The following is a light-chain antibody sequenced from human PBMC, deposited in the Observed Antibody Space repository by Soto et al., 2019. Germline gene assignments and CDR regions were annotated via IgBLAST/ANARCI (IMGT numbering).Light chain of an antibody. CDR2: GAS. V-gene: IGKV3-15*01. Sequence: EMVMTQSPVILSVSPGGSATLSCMASKRVISHLAWYQQTPGPGPRLLIYGASTRATGIPDRFSGSGSGTEFTLTIRSLQSGDFAVYYCQQYNRWPFTFGPGTKVDIK. CDR1: KRVISH. J-gene: IGKJ3*01. CDR3: QQYNRWPFT.